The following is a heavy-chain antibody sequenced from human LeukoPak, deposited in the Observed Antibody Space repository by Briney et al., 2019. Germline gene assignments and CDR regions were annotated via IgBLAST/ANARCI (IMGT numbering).Heavy chain of an antibody. CDR3: ARQGLDCSGVSSSPAAF. J-gene: IGHJ4*02. D-gene: IGHD2-15*01. CDR2: IWSSGSYT. V-gene: IGHV3-23*01. Sequence: GGSLRLSCAASAFAFSSYPMRWVRQAPGGGLEWVAAIWSSGSYTYHADSVKGRFTISRDNSKNALFLQMTSLRAEDTALYCCARQGLDCSGVSSSPAAFWGQGTLVIVSS. CDR1: AFAFSSYP.